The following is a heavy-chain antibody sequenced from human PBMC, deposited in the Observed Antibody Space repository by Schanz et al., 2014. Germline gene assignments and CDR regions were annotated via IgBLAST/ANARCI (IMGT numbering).Heavy chain of an antibody. V-gene: IGHV3-7*02. D-gene: IGHD6-13*01. J-gene: IGHJ4*02. CDR3: VGQAGSLNY. CDR1: GFSFSTYW. CDR2: IKRDGSEK. Sequence: EVQLVESGGGLVQPGGSLRLSCAASGFSFSTYWMSWVRQAPGKGLEWVASIKRDGSEKNYLDSVKGRITISRDNAKRCLVLQVNSLRVEDTAVDFCVGQAGSLNYWGQGTLVTVSS.